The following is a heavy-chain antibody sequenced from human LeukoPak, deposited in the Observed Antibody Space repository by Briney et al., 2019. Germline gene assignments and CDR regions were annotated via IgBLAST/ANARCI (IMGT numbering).Heavy chain of an antibody. V-gene: IGHV4-39*01. CDR1: GGSISSSSYY. Sequence: PSETLSLTCTVSGGSISSSSYYWGWIRQPPGKGLEWIGSIYYSGSTYYNPSLKSRVTISVDTSKNQFSLKLCSVTAADTAVYYCHYYCTNGVCSPFDYWGQGTLVTVSS. J-gene: IGHJ4*02. CDR2: IYYSGST. D-gene: IGHD2-8*01. CDR3: HYYCTNGVCSPFDY.